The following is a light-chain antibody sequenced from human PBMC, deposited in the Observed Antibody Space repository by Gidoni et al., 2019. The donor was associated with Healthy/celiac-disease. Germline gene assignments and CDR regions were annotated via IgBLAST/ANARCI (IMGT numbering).Light chain of an antibody. Sequence: QSVLTQPPSASGTPGQSVTISSSGSSSNIGSNYVYWYQQLPGTAPKHLIYRNNQRPSGVPDRFSGSKSGTSASLAISGLQSEDEADYYCAAWDDSLSAREVFGGGTKLTVL. CDR2: RNN. CDR1: SSNIGSNY. J-gene: IGLJ3*02. CDR3: AAWDDSLSAREV. V-gene: IGLV1-47*01.